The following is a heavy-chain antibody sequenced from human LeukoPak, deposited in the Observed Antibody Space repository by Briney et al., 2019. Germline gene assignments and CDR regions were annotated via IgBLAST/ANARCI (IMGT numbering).Heavy chain of an antibody. CDR2: ISSIGSNT. V-gene: IGHV3-64D*09. J-gene: IGHJ2*01. D-gene: IGHD5-18*01. CDR3: VKDSVSGYSYFGL. CDR1: GFTFSDYY. Sequence: PGGSLRLSCAASGFTFSDYYMSWIRQAPGKGLEYVSAISSIGSNTYYADSVKGRFTISRDNSKNTLFLQMSSLRAEDTAVYYCVKDSVSGYSYFGLWGRGTLVTVSS.